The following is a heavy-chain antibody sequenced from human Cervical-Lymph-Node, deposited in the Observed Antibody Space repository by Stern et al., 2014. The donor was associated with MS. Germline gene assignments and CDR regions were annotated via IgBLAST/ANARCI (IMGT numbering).Heavy chain of an antibody. J-gene: IGHJ6*02. V-gene: IGHV3-21*06. CDR3: ARINSKILYGMDV. CDR1: GFTFNNHA. CDR2: ISTRSTNL. Sequence: VQLVESGGGLVKPGGSLRLSCAASGFTFNNHAMNWVRQAPGQGLEWVSYISTRSTNLYYADSVRGRFTISRDNAQNLMYLQMNSLTIEDTAVYYCARINSKILYGMDVWGPGTTVTVSS.